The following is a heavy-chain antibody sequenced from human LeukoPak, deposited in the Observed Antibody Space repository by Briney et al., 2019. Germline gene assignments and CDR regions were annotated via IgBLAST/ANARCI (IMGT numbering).Heavy chain of an antibody. J-gene: IGHJ4*02. V-gene: IGHV3-23*01. Sequence: GGSLRLSCAASGFTFSNYAMSWVRQAPGKGLEWVSAVSGRDTSTYYTDSVKGRFTISRDNSKNTLYLQMNSLSAKDTAIYYCANWGDYDVLPGYYDSDYWGQGTLVTVSS. D-gene: IGHD3-9*01. CDR1: GFTFSNYA. CDR2: VSGRDTST. CDR3: ANWGDYDVLPGYYDSDY.